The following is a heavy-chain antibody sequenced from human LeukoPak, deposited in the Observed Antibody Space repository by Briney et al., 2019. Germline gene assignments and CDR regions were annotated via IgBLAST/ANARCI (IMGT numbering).Heavy chain of an antibody. J-gene: IGHJ4*02. CDR2: IYYSGST. V-gene: IGHV4-59*01. CDR1: GGSISSYY. Sequence: SETLSLTCTVSGGSISSYYWSWIRQPPGKGLEWIGYIYYSGSTNYNPSLKSRVTISVDTSKNQFSLKLSSVTAADTAMYYCARTADCSSTSCYPMMAGYYFDYWGQGTLVTVSS. D-gene: IGHD2-2*01. CDR3: ARTADCSSTSCYPMMAGYYFDY.